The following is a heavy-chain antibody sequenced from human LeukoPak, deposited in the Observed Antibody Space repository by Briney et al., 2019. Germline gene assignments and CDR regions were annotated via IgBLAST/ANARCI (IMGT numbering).Heavy chain of an antibody. Sequence: PGRSLRLSCAASGFTLSTYVMHWVRQAPGKGLQWVAVILFDGSNKYYADSVKGRFIISRDNSKPTLYLQMNSLTAEATAVYYCARVVAGSVYKIGMDVWGQGTTVTVSS. CDR2: ILFDGSNK. CDR3: ARVVAGSVYKIGMDV. D-gene: IGHD6-19*01. CDR1: GFTLSTYV. J-gene: IGHJ6*02. V-gene: IGHV3-30*01.